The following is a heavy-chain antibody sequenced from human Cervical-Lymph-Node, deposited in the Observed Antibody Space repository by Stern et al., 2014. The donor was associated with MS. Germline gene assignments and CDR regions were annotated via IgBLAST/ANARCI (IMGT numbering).Heavy chain of an antibody. CDR3: ASFFYSGYDLGDF. D-gene: IGHD5-12*01. J-gene: IGHJ4*02. CDR2: LIPIFGAA. Sequence: VQLVQSGAEVKKPGSSVKVSCKASGGALNSIAINWVRQAPGQGLEWMGGLIPIFGAADYAEKFQGRVTITADQSTNTAYMELSSLRSEDTAVYYCASFFYSGYDLGDFWGQGTLVSVSS. CDR1: GGALNSIA. V-gene: IGHV1-69*01.